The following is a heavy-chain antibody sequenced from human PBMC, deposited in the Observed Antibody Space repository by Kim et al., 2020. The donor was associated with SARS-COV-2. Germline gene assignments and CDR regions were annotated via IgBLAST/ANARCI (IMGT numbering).Heavy chain of an antibody. D-gene: IGHD4-17*01. J-gene: IGHJ4*02. CDR3: AKDLRGTRYGDYPDY. V-gene: IGHV3-23*01. Sequence: DSVKGRFTISRDNAKNTLYLQMNSLRAEDTAVYYCAKDLRGTRYGDYPDYWGQGTLVTVSS.